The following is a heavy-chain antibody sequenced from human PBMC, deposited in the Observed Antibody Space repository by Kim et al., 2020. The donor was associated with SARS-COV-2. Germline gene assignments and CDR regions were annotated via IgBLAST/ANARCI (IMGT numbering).Heavy chain of an antibody. Sequence: VNGRFTIDRDNSNNTVYMQINSLRAEDTAVYYCARDSAAPYGDYGGYFDYWGQGTLVTVSS. V-gene: IGHV3-30*01. J-gene: IGHJ4*02. CDR3: ARDSAAPYGDYGGYFDY. D-gene: IGHD4-17*01.